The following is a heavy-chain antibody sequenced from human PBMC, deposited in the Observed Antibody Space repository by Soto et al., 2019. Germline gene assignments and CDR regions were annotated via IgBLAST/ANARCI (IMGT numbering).Heavy chain of an antibody. CDR3: ASAAYDGTGYYYWFDP. D-gene: IGHD3-22*01. Sequence: QVQLVQSGAEVKKPGASVKVSCKASGYTFTSYDINWVRQATGQGLEWMGWMNPTSGNTGYGQKFQGRVTKIRNTSTSTADMELSSLRSDDTAVSYCASAAYDGTGYYYWFDPWGQGPLVTVS. CDR2: MNPTSGNT. CDR1: GYTFTSYD. V-gene: IGHV1-8*01. J-gene: IGHJ5*02.